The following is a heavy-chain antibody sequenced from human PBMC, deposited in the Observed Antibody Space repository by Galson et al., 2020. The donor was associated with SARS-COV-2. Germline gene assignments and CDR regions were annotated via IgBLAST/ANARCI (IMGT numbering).Heavy chain of an antibody. CDR1: GFIFNSYE. V-gene: IGHV3-48*03. CDR3: ARVGADSGSYSNDYFDY. CDR2: ISNSGVTK. D-gene: IGHD1-26*01. J-gene: IGHJ4*02. Sequence: GGSLRLSCAASGFIFNSYEMNWVRQAPGKGLEWVSYISNSGVTKYYADSVKGRFTISRDNAKNSLYLQMNSLRAEDTAVYYCARVGADSGSYSNDYFDYWGQGTLVTVSS.